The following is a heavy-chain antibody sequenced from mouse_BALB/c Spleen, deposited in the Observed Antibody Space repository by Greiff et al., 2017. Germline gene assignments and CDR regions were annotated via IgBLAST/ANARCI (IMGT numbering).Heavy chain of an antibody. V-gene: IGHV1S81*02. Sequence: VQLQQPGAELVKPGASVKLSCKASGYTFTSYWMHWVKQRPGQGLEWIGEINPSNGRTNYNEKFKSKATLTVDKSSSTAYMQLSSLTSEDSAVYYCARDDGYYCWGQGTTLTVSS. CDR1: GYTFTSYW. CDR2: INPSNGRT. D-gene: IGHD2-3*01. CDR3: ARDDGYYC. J-gene: IGHJ2*01.